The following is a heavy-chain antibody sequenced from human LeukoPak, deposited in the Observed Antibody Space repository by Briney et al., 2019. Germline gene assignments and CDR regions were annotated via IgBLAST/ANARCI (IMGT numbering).Heavy chain of an antibody. Sequence: SETLSLTCTVSGGSISSYYWSWIRQPAGKGLEWIGRIYTSGSTNYNPSLKSRVTMSVDTSKNQFSLKLSSVTAADTAVYYCARAIRDSGYGSRGRPLDGYYYYMDVWGKGTTVTVSS. CDR1: GGSISSYY. D-gene: IGHD5-12*01. V-gene: IGHV4-4*07. CDR2: IYTSGST. CDR3: ARAIRDSGYGSRGRPLDGYYYYMDV. J-gene: IGHJ6*03.